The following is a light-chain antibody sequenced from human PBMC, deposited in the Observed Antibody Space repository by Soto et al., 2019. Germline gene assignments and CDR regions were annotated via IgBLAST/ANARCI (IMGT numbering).Light chain of an antibody. CDR2: EAS. V-gene: IGKV1-9*01. Sequence: DIQLTQSPSLLSASVGDRVTITCRASHDISTYLAWYQQKPGKAPKLMIYEASTLQSGVPSRFSGSGSGTEFTLTISGLLPEDFATYHCRQLNTLPFTFGQGTRLEI. J-gene: IGKJ5*01. CDR1: HDISTY. CDR3: RQLNTLPFT.